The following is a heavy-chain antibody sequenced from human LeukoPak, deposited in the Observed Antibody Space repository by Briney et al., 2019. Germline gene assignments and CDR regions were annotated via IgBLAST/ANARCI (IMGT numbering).Heavy chain of an antibody. V-gene: IGHV3-48*04. J-gene: IGHJ5*02. D-gene: IGHD6-6*01. Sequence: GGSLRLSCAASGFTFSSYSMNWVRQAPGKGLEWVSYISSSSTIYCADSVKGRFTISRDNAKNSLYLQMNSLRAEDTAVYYCARVSVASSIAAPPWGQGTLVTVSS. CDR2: ISSSSTI. CDR1: GFTFSSYS. CDR3: ARVSVASSIAAPP.